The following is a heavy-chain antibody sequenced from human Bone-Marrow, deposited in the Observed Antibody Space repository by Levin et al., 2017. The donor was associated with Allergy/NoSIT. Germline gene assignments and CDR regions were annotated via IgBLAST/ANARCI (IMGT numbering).Heavy chain of an antibody. J-gene: IGHJ4*02. Sequence: PGGSLRLSCATSGFRFSDYYMSWIRQAPGKGLEWVSYISNSGSTIYYADSVKGRFTISRDNGKNSLSLEMNNLRVEDTAVYYCARGREYCTSSSCYLSHWGQGTLGTVSS. D-gene: IGHD2-2*01. CDR1: GFRFSDYY. CDR3: ARGREYCTSSSCYLSH. CDR2: ISNSGSTI. V-gene: IGHV3-11*01.